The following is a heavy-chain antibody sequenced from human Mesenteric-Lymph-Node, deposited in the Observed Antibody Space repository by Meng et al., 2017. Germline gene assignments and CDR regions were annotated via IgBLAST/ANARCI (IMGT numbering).Heavy chain of an antibody. D-gene: IGHD2-2*01. J-gene: IGHJ4*02. CDR1: GGSFSGYY. Sequence: QVQLQQWGAGLLKPAETLTRTCAGDGGSFSGYYWSWIRQPPGKGLEWIGEINHSGSTNYNPSLKSRVTISVDTSKNQFSLKLSSVTAADTAVYYCARTIGGADIVVVPAAYYFDYWGQGTLVTVSS. CDR3: ARTIGGADIVVVPAAYYFDY. CDR2: INHSGST. V-gene: IGHV4-34*01.